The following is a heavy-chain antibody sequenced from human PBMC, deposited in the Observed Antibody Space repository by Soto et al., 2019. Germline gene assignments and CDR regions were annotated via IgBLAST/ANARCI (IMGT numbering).Heavy chain of an antibody. J-gene: IGHJ6*02. CDR1: GFTFSSYG. D-gene: IGHD5-18*01. CDR3: AKDLDSATVFAYYYTMAV. V-gene: IGHV3-30*18. Sequence: PGGSLRLSCTASGFTFSSYGMHWVRQAPGKGLEWVAVLSYDGSTKYYADSVKGRFTISRYSSRNTLYLQMNSLRPEDTAVYYCAKDLDSATVFAYYYTMAVWGQGTTVTVSS. CDR2: LSYDGSTK.